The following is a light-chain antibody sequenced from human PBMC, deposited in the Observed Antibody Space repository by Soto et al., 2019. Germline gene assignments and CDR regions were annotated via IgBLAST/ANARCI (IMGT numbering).Light chain of an antibody. CDR2: GAS. V-gene: IGKV3-15*01. CDR1: QSVSSN. CDR3: QQYNNWPRT. J-gene: IGKJ1*01. Sequence: EIVMTQSPATLSVSPGERGTLSCRASQSVSSNLAWYQQKAGQAPRLLIYGASTRATGIPARFSGSGSGTEFTLTISSLQSEDFAVYYCQQYNNWPRTFGQGTKVEIK.